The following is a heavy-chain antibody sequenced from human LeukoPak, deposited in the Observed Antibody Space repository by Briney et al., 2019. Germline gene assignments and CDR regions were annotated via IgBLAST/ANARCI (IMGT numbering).Heavy chain of an antibody. V-gene: IGHV3-23*01. CDR2: ISGSGSGT. Sequence: GGSLRLSCAASGFTFGSYAMNWVRQAPGKGLEWVSSISGSGSGTYYADSVKGRFTISRDNSKNTLYLQMDSPRAEDTATYYCAKDDVPRTVDYWGQGALVTVSS. CDR3: AKDDVPRTVDY. J-gene: IGHJ4*02. D-gene: IGHD3/OR15-3a*01. CDR1: GFTFGSYA.